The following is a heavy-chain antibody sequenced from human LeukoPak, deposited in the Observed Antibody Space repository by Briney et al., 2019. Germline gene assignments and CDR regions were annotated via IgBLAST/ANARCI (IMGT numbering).Heavy chain of an antibody. CDR2: LDYTGTT. D-gene: IGHD7-27*01. CDR3: ARDMGLGTDF. V-gene: IGHV4-59*01. Sequence: PSETLSLTCNASGAFFDIYFWNWIRQPPGRELEWIGNLDYTGTTNYNPSLRSRVSMSLDASESQFSLKLTSVTTADTAVYYCARDMGLGTDFWGQGTLITVSS. J-gene: IGHJ4*02. CDR1: GAFFDIYF.